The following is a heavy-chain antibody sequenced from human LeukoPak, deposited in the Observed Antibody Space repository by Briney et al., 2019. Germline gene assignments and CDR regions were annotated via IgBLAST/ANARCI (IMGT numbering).Heavy chain of an antibody. V-gene: IGHV4-39*02. J-gene: IGHJ4*02. CDR2: IYYSGST. D-gene: IGHD1-1*01. Sequence: PSETLSLTCTVSGGSISSSSYYWGWIRQPPGKGLEWIGSIYYSGSTYYNPSLKSRVTISVDTSKNQFSLKLSSVTAADTAVYYCARDRDWNLDYWGQGTLVTVSS. CDR3: ARDRDWNLDY. CDR1: GGSISSSSYY.